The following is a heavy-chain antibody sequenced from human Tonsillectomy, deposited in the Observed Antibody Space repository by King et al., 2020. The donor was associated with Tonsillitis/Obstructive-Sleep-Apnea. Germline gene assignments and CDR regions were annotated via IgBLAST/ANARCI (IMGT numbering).Heavy chain of an antibody. J-gene: IGHJ3*02. Sequence: VQLVQSGGGLVQPGGSLRLSCAASGFTFSSYAMSWVRQAPGKELEWVAGSSGGGGSTHYAAAVKGRFTISRDNSKNTLYLQMNSWRAEDTAVYYCTKVEYESSLGDFDIWGQGTMVTVSS. CDR3: TKVEYESSLGDFDI. CDR1: GFTFSSYA. CDR2: SSGGGGST. V-gene: IGHV3-23*04. D-gene: IGHD3-22*01.